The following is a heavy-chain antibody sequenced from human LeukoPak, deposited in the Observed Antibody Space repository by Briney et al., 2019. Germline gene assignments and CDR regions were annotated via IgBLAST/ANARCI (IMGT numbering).Heavy chain of an antibody. D-gene: IGHD3-22*01. J-gene: IGHJ4*02. CDR1: GFTFSSYA. Sequence: GGSLRLSCAASGFTFSSYAMSWVRQAPGEGLEWVSAISGSGGSTYYADSVKGRFTISRDNSKNTLYLQMNSLRAEDTAVYYCAKSMGLRITMKSPGYWGRGALVSVSS. V-gene: IGHV3-23*01. CDR2: ISGSGGST. CDR3: AKSMGLRITMKSPGY.